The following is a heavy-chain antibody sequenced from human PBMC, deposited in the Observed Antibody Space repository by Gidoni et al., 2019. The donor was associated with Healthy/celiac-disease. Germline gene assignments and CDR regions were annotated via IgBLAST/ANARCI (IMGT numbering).Heavy chain of an antibody. V-gene: IGHV4-39*01. CDR2: IYYSGST. J-gene: IGHJ4*02. CDR3: AREPPGRSGRNDY. D-gene: IGHD1-26*01. CDR1: GGSIRSSSYY. Sequence: QLQLQESGPGLVKPSAPLSLTCTVSGGSIRSSSYYWGWLRQPPGKGLGWIGSIYYSGSTNYNPSLKSRVTISVDTSKNQFSLKRSSVTAADTAVYYCAREPPGRSGRNDYWGQGTLVTVSS.